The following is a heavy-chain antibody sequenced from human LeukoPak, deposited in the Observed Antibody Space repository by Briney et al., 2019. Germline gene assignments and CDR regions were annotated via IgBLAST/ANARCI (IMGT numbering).Heavy chain of an antibody. Sequence: PGRSLRLSCAASGFRFSGYAMDWVRQAPGKGLEWVAVIWADGSDKYYGDSVKGRFTISRDNSKNTLYLQMNSLRAEDTAVYHCAKRLEPSAYYDFWSGYYFDYWGQGTLVTVSS. CDR2: IWADGSDK. CDR3: AKRLEPSAYYDFWSGYYFDY. CDR1: GFRFSGYA. D-gene: IGHD3-3*01. J-gene: IGHJ4*02. V-gene: IGHV3-33*06.